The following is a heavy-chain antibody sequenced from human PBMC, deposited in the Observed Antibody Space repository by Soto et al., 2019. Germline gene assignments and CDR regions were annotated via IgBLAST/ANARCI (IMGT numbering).Heavy chain of an antibody. V-gene: IGHV3-30*18. CDR3: AKYYDFWSGYLN. Sequence: GGSLRLSCAASGFTFSSYGMHWVRQAPGKGLEWVAVISYDGSNKYYADSVKGRFTISRDNSKNKLYLQMNRLRAEDTAVYYCAKYYDFWSGYLNWGQGTLVTVSS. CDR1: GFTFSSYG. CDR2: ISYDGSNK. J-gene: IGHJ4*02. D-gene: IGHD3-3*01.